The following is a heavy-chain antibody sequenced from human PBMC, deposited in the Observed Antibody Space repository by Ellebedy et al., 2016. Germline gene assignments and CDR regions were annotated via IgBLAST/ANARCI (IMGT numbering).Heavy chain of an antibody. D-gene: IGHD1-1*01. J-gene: IGHJ3*02. CDR3: TRAGYDSTGHAFDI. V-gene: IGHV4-38-2*02. CDR1: GYSISSGYY. CDR2: ISHVGTT. Sequence: GSLRLSCTVSGYSISSGYYWGWVRQPPGKGLEWIASISHVGTTYFNPSLKSRVTISADTSNNHFSLRLSSMTAADTAVYYCTRAGYDSTGHAFDIWGPGTMVTVAS.